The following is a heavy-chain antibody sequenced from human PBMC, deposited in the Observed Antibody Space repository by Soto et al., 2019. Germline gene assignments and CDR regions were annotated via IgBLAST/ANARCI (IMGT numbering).Heavy chain of an antibody. CDR2: INAGNGNT. CDR1: GYTFTSYA. J-gene: IGHJ6*02. CDR3: ARVLVVFTYYYYGMDV. Sequence: ASVKVSCKASGYTFTSYAMHWVRQAPGQRLEWMGWINAGNGNTKYSQKFQGRVTITRDTSASTAYMELSSLRSEDTAVYYCARVLVVFTYYYYGMDVWGQGTTVTVSS. D-gene: IGHD2-2*01. V-gene: IGHV1-3*01.